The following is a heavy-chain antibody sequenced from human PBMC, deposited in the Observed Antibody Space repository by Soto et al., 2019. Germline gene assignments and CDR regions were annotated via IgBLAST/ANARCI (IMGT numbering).Heavy chain of an antibody. CDR3: ATHGLPNFYYYGLDV. D-gene: IGHD5-18*01. Sequence: QVQLVQSGAEVKKPGSSVKVSCKASGGTFSSYAISWVRQAPGQGLEWMGGIIPIFGTADYAQRSQGRVTITADESTSTASMELSSLRSEDTAVYYCATHGLPNFYYYGLDVWGQGTTVTVSS. V-gene: IGHV1-69*12. CDR2: IIPIFGTA. CDR1: GGTFSSYA. J-gene: IGHJ6*02.